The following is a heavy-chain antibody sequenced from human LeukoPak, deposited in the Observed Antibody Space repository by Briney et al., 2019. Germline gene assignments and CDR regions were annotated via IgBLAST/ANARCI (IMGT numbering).Heavy chain of an antibody. Sequence: GGSLRLSCAASGFTFNIYNMNWVRQTPGKGLEWVSYISSTSAAIYYTDSVKGRFTISRDNAKNSLFLQMNSLRAEDTAVYYCARDQGWGIAASSYFDYWGQGTLVTVSS. CDR3: ARDQGWGIAASSYFDY. J-gene: IGHJ4*02. CDR2: ISSTSAAI. CDR1: GFTFNIYN. V-gene: IGHV3-48*01. D-gene: IGHD6-13*01.